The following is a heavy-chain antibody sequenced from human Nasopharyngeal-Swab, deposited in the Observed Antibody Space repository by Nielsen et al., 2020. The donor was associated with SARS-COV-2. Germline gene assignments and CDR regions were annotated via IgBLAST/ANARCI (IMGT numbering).Heavy chain of an antibody. D-gene: IGHD6-19*01. CDR3: EKGWQWLVRDAFDI. CDR2: ISGSGVST. CDR1: GFTFSSYA. J-gene: IGHJ3*02. Sequence: GGSLRLSCAASGFTFSSYALSWVRQAPGKGLEWVSAISGSGVSTYYADSVKGRFTISRDNSKNTLYLQMNSLRAEDTALYYCEKGWQWLVRDAFDIWGQGTMVTVSS. V-gene: IGHV3-23*01.